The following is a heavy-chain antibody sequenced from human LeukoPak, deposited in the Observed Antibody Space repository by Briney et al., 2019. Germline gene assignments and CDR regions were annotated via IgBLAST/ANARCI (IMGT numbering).Heavy chain of an antibody. Sequence: PGRSLRLSCAASGFTFSSYGMHWVRQAPGKGLEWVADISYDGSNKYYADSVKGRFTISRDNSKNTLYLQMNSLRAEDTAVYYCAKALGVTAITWGMDVWGQGTTVTVSS. CDR2: ISYDGSNK. CDR1: GFTFSSYG. J-gene: IGHJ6*02. V-gene: IGHV3-30*18. D-gene: IGHD2-21*02. CDR3: AKALGVTAITWGMDV.